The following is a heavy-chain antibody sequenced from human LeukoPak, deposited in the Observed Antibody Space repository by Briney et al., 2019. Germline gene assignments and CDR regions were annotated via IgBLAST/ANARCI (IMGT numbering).Heavy chain of an antibody. J-gene: IGHJ4*02. D-gene: IGHD3-9*01. CDR3: ARVEDYDILTGFDY. CDR2: IKQDGREK. V-gene: IGHV3-7*01. Sequence: VGSLRLSCAASGFTFSSYWMSWVRQAPGKGLEWVANIKQDGREKYYVDSVKGRFTISRDNAKNSLYLQMNSLRAEDTAVYYCARVEDYDILTGFDYWGQGTLVTVSS. CDR1: GFTFSSYW.